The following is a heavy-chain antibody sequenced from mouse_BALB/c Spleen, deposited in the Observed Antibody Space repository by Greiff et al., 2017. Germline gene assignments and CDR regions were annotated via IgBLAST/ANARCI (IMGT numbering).Heavy chain of an antibody. CDR1: GFNIKDYY. D-gene: IGHD2-1*01. Sequence: EVQLQQSGAELVRSGASVKLSCTASGFNIKDYYMHWVKQRPEQGLEWIGWIDPENGDTEYAPKFQGKATMTADTSSNTAYLQLSSLTSEDTAVYYCNAGGNYVYAMDYWGQGTSVTVSS. V-gene: IGHV14-4*02. J-gene: IGHJ4*01. CDR2: IDPENGDT. CDR3: NAGGNYVYAMDY.